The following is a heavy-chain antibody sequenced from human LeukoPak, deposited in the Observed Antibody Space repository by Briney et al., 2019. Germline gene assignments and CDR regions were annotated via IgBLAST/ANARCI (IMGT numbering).Heavy chain of an antibody. V-gene: IGHV4-34*01. CDR2: INHSGST. J-gene: IGHJ4*02. CDR1: GGSFSGYY. D-gene: IGHD4-11*01. Sequence: MTSETLSLTCAVYGGSFSGYYWSWIRQPPGKGLEWIGEINHSGSTNYNPSLKSRVTMSVDTSQNQFSLRLSSVTAADTAVYYCARRTSSNYVDSWGQGTLVTVSS. CDR3: ARRTSSNYVDS.